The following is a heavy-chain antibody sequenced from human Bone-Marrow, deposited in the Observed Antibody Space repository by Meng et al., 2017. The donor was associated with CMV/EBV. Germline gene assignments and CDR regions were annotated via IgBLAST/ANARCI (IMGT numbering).Heavy chain of an antibody. CDR2: INPNSGGT. CDR3: ASLGYSSGWPPGY. D-gene: IGHD6-19*01. J-gene: IGHJ4*02. V-gene: IGHV1-2*02. CDR1: GYTFTRYA. Sequence: ASVKVSCKASGYTFTRYAFSWVRQAPGQGLEWMGWINPNSGGTNYAQKFQGRVTMTRDTSISTAYMELSRLRSDDTAVYYCASLGYSSGWPPGYWGQGTLVTVSS.